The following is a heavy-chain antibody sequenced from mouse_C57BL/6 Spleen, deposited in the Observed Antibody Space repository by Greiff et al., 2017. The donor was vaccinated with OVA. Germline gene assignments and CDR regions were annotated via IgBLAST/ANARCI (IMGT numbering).Heavy chain of an antibody. Sequence: VQLQQSGPELVKPGASVKISCKASGYAFSSSWMNWVKQRPGKGLEWIGRIYPGDGDTNYNGKFKGKATLTADKSSSTAYMQLSSLTSEDSAVYFCARAGNYYGSSRYYFDYWGQGTTLTVSS. D-gene: IGHD1-1*01. CDR2: IYPGDGDT. CDR3: ARAGNYYGSSRYYFDY. V-gene: IGHV1-82*01. J-gene: IGHJ2*01. CDR1: GYAFSSSW.